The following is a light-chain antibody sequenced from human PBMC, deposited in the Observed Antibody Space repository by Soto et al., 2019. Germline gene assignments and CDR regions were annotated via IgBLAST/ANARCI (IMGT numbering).Light chain of an antibody. V-gene: IGKV1-39*01. Sequence: DIQMTQSPSSLSASVGDRVTITCRASQSSSNYLNWYQQKPGKAPKLLIYAASSLQSGVPSRFSGSGSGTDFTLPISSLQPEDFATYYCQQSYRTPYTFGQGTKLEIK. CDR1: QSSSNY. J-gene: IGKJ2*01. CDR2: AAS. CDR3: QQSYRTPYT.